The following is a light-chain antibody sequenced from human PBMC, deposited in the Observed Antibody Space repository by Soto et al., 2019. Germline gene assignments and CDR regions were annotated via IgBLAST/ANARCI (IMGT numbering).Light chain of an antibody. V-gene: IGKV1-33*01. Sequence: DIQMTQSPSTLSASVGDRVTITCRASQDIRKYLNWYQQKSGSPPKLLIYTASDLQTGVPSRFSGSGSGINFTFTISSLQPEDIGTYYCQQYDNLPFTFGPGTKVDI. J-gene: IGKJ3*01. CDR3: QQYDNLPFT. CDR1: QDIRKY. CDR2: TAS.